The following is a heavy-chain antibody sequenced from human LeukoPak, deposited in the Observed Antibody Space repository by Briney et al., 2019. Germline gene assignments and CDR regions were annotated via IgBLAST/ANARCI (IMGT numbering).Heavy chain of an antibody. CDR3: VRTTVTLWPTKRNYFDS. CDR1: GFTFSSYW. Sequence: AGGSLRLSCAASGFTFSSYWMTWVRQAQGKGLEWVANIMQDGSEKYYVDSVKGRFTISRDNAKNSQYLQMISLRVEDTAVYYCVRTTVTLWPTKRNYFDSWGQGTLVTVSS. D-gene: IGHD4-17*01. CDR2: IMQDGSEK. V-gene: IGHV3-7*04. J-gene: IGHJ4*02.